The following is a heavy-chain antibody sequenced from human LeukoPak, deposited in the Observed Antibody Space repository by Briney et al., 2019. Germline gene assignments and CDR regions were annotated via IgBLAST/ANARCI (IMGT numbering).Heavy chain of an antibody. D-gene: IGHD3-16*01. CDR1: GGSISSGGYY. V-gene: IGHV4-31*03. CDR2: TSYSEGT. CDR3: ATADWGSFYFDA. J-gene: IGHJ4*02. Sequence: PSQTLSLTCTVSGGSISSGGYYWTWIRQHPGKGLEWIGFTSYSEGTYYNPSLMSRITISVDRSQNQFSLKMRDVTAAHTAVYFCATADWGSFYFDAWGQGALVAVSS.